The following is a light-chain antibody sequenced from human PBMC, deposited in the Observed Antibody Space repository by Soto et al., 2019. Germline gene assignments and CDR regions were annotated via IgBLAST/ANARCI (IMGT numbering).Light chain of an antibody. CDR1: RDVGSD. Sequence: TQMTQSPLSLSASVGEKIIITCRASRDVGSDVSCYQQKPGQAPRLVIYAASNLYTGVPSRFSGSGSGTDFTLTISSLQPEDVAAYYSQKYHSAPLTFGGGTKVDIK. CDR2: AAS. CDR3: QKYHSAPLT. V-gene: IGKV1-27*01. J-gene: IGKJ4*01.